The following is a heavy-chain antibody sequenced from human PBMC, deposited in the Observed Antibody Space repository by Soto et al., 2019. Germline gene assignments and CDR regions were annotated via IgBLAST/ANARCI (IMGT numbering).Heavy chain of an antibody. J-gene: IGHJ6*02. CDR2: IIPMFGTT. D-gene: IGHD3-10*01. CDR3: RWLGGMDV. CDR1: GVTFSRYG. Sequence: QVQLVQSGADVKRPGSSVKVSCKASGVTFSRYGFSWVRQAPGRGLEWMGGIIPMFGTTNYAQNFQGRVTITADKSTDTAYMDLSSLTSDDTAVYYCRWLGGMDVWGQGTTITVSS. V-gene: IGHV1-69*06.